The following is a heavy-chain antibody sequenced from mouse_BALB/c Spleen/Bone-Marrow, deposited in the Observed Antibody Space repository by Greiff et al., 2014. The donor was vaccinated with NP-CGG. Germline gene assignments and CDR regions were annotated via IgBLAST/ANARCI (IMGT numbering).Heavy chain of an antibody. V-gene: IGHV1-26*01. Sequence: GQLKESGPELGKPGASGKMSCKASGYTFTDYYMKGGKQSHGKSLEWIGDINPNSGDTFYNQKFKGKATLTVDKSSNTAYIQLNSLTSEDSAVYFCTRSRAMDNWGQGTSVTVSS. J-gene: IGHJ4*01. CDR1: GYTFTDYY. CDR2: INPNSGDT. CDR3: TRSRAMDN.